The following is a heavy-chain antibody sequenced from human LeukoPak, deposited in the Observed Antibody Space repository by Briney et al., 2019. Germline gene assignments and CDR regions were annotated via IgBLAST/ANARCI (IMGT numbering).Heavy chain of an antibody. CDR1: GFSLSPSARC. J-gene: IGHJ4*02. Sequence: SGPALAKPTQTLTLTYNFSGFSLSPSARCVSWTRQPPGKALEWLALMDWDDDKYYSTSLKTRLTISTDTSKNQVVLTMTNMDPVDAATYYCARGAVAGGSFDYWGQGTLVTVSS. CDR3: ARGAVAGGSFDY. V-gene: IGHV2-70*01. CDR2: MDWDDDK. D-gene: IGHD6-19*01.